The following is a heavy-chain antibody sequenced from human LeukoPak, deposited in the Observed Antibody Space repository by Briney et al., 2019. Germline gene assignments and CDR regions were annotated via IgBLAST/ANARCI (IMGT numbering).Heavy chain of an antibody. Sequence: SETLSLTCTVSCGSIRYYYWSWIRQSPGKGLEWIGYIYYNGSTNYNPSLKSRVTISVDMSKDQFSLKMSSVTAADTAVYYCARKGGLFDYWGQGRLVTVSS. J-gene: IGHJ4*02. V-gene: IGHV4-59*01. CDR1: CGSIRYYY. CDR3: ARKGGLFDY. CDR2: IYYNGST. D-gene: IGHD2-15*01.